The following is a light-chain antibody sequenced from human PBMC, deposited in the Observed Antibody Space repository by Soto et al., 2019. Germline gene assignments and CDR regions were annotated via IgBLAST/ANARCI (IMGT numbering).Light chain of an antibody. CDR3: SSYTSSSTLVV. J-gene: IGLJ2*01. CDR1: RSDVGGYNY. CDR2: EVS. Sequence: QSALTQPASVSGSPGQSITISCTGTRSDVGGYNYVSWYQQHPGKARKLMIYEVSNRPSGVSNRFSGSKSGNTASLTISGLQAEDEADYYCSSYTSSSTLVVFGGGTKLTVL. V-gene: IGLV2-14*01.